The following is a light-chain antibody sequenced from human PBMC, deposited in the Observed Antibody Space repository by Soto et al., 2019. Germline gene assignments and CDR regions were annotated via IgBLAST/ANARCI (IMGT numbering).Light chain of an antibody. J-gene: IGKJ1*01. V-gene: IGKV3-20*01. CDR3: QQYGSSRT. Sequence: EIVLTQSPGTLSLSPGERATLSCRASQSVSSSYLAWYQQKPGQAPRLLIYGASSRPTGIPDRFSGRGSGTEFTLTISSLQSEDFAVYYCQQYGSSRTFGQGTKVDIK. CDR2: GAS. CDR1: QSVSSSY.